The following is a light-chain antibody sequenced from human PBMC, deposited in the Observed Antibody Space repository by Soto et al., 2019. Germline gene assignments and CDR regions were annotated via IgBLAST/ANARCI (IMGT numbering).Light chain of an antibody. V-gene: IGKV1-39*01. Sequence: DIQMTQSPSSLSASVGERVTITCRASQSTDIYLNWYQQKPGKAPKLLIYAASSLQSGVPSRFSGSGSGTDFTLTISSLKPEDFATYYCQQSYSTPHTFGQGTKLEIK. CDR3: QQSYSTPHT. CDR1: QSTDIY. J-gene: IGKJ2*01. CDR2: AAS.